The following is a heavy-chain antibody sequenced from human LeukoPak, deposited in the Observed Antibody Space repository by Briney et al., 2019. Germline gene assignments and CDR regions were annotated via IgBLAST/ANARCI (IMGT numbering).Heavy chain of an antibody. J-gene: IGHJ5*02. V-gene: IGHV4-4*07. CDR3: ARETLYGDYDPNWFDP. Sequence: SETLSLTCTVSGGSISSYYWSWIRQPAGKGLEWIGRIYTSGSTNYDPSLKSRVTMSVDTSKNQFSLKLSSVTAADTAVYYCARETLYGDYDPNWFDPWGQGTLVTVSS. D-gene: IGHD4-17*01. CDR2: IYTSGST. CDR1: GGSISSYY.